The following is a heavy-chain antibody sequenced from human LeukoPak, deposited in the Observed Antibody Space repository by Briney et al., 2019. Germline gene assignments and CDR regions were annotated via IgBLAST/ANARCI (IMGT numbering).Heavy chain of an antibody. CDR1: GYTFTSYG. D-gene: IGHD6-19*01. CDR3: AREFEGSSGWSGFDY. CDR2: ISAYNGNT. Sequence: ASVKVSCKASGYTFTSYGISWVRQAPGQGLEWMGWISAYNGNTNCAQKLQGRVTMTTDTSTSTAYMELRSLRSDDTAVYYCAREFEGSSGWSGFDYWGQGTLVTVSS. V-gene: IGHV1-18*01. J-gene: IGHJ4*02.